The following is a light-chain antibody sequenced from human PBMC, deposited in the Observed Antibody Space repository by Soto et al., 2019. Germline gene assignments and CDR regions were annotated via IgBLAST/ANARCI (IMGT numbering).Light chain of an antibody. CDR3: QQRSSWLT. CDR2: DVS. CDR1: QSVSTY. V-gene: IGKV3-11*01. J-gene: IGKJ4*01. Sequence: EIVLTQSPATLSLSPGERATLSCRASQSVSTYLAWYQQKPGQAPRLLIYDVSSRATGVPARFSGSGSGTDFTLTISSLEPDDFAVYYCQQRSSWLTFGGGTSVEIK.